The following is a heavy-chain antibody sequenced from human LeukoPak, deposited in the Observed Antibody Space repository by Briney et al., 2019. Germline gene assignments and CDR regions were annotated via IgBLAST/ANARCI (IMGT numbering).Heavy chain of an antibody. V-gene: IGHV3-74*03. CDR2: INTDGRDT. Sequence: PGGSLRLSCAASGFSFRSYFMYWVRQAPGKGLVWVSRINTDGRDTEYADSVKGRLTISRDNAKNTLYMQMNSLREEDTAVYYCVAYNWNYPDYWGQGTLVTVSS. D-gene: IGHD1-7*01. CDR3: VAYNWNYPDY. CDR1: GFSFRSYF. J-gene: IGHJ4*02.